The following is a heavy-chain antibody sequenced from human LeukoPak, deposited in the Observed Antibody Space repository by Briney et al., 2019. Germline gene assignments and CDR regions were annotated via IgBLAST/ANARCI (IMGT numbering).Heavy chain of an antibody. D-gene: IGHD6-19*01. Sequence: PGRSLRLSCAASGFTFSSYAMHWVRQAPGKGLEWVAVISYDGSNKYYVDSVKGRFTISRDNSKNTLYLQMNSLRAEDTAVYYCAFSSGWTFDYWGQGTLVTVSS. V-gene: IGHV3-30-3*01. CDR1: GFTFSSYA. CDR2: ISYDGSNK. CDR3: AFSSGWTFDY. J-gene: IGHJ4*02.